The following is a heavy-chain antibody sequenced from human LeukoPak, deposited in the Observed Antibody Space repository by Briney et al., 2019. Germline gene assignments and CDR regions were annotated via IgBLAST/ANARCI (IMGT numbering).Heavy chain of an antibody. Sequence: SETLSLTCAVYGGSFSGYYWSWSRQPPGKGLEWIGEINHSGSTNFNPSLKSRVTISVDTSKNQFSLKLSSVTAADTAVYYCARGYQLGSYLWFDPWGQGTLVTVSS. CDR3: ARGYQLGSYLWFDP. CDR1: GGSFSGYY. V-gene: IGHV4-34*01. D-gene: IGHD2-2*01. J-gene: IGHJ5*02. CDR2: INHSGST.